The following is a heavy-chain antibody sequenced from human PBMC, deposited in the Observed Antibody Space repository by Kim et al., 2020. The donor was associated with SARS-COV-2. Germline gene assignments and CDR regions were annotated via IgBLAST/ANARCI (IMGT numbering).Heavy chain of an antibody. CDR3: AKWELLAAAGGDY. V-gene: IGHV3-23*01. D-gene: IGHD6-13*01. J-gene: IGHJ4*02. Sequence: YAKSVKGRFTLAGDNSRNTLYLQGNSLRAADTAVYYCAKWELLAAAGGDYWGQGTLVTVSS.